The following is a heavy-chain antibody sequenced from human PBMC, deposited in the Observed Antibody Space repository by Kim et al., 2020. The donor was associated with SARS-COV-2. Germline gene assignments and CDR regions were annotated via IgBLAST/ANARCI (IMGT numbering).Heavy chain of an antibody. J-gene: IGHJ4*02. CDR2: ISYDGSNK. CDR1: GFTFSSYA. D-gene: IGHD3-22*01. CDR3: ARARGGYYNDYFDY. Sequence: GGSLRLSCAASGFTFSSYAMHWVRQAPGKGLEWVAVISYDGSNKYYADSVKGRFTISRDNSKNTLYLQMNSLRAEDMAVYYCARARGGYYNDYFDYWGQGTLVTVSS. V-gene: IGHV3-30*04.